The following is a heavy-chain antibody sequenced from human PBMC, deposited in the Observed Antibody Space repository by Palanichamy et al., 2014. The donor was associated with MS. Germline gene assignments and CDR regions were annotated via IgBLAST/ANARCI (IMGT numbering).Heavy chain of an antibody. V-gene: IGHV1-24*01. D-gene: IGHD1-26*01. CDR3: VHAKWELVSFYYYLDV. J-gene: IGHJ6*03. Sequence: QVQLVQSGAEVKKPGAPVKVSCNISGDTLTEISMHWVRQAPGKGLEWMGGFDPEEGEIIYAEKFQGRVTMTEDTFTDTAYMELSSLRSEDTAIYFCVHAKWELVSFYYYLDVWGTGTTVTVSS. CDR1: GDTLTEIS. CDR2: FDPEEGEI.